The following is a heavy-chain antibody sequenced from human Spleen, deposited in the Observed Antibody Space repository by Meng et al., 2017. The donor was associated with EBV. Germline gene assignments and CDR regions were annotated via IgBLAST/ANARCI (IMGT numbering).Heavy chain of an antibody. CDR2: INPSSGGT. D-gene: IGHD2-21*02. CDR1: GYWFTDYY. J-gene: IGHJ4*02. Sequence: QVQRVPSVGEVKKPGASVTGSCKASGYWFTDYYMHWVRQAPGQGLAWMGRINPSSGGTDYAQKFQGRVTMTRDTSISTAYMELTSLRSDDTAIYYCARSIFSNDFFNWGQGTLVTVSS. CDR3: ARSIFSNDFFN. V-gene: IGHV1-2*06.